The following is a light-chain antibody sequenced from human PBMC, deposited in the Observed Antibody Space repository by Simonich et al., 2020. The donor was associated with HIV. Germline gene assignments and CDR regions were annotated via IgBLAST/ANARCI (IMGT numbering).Light chain of an antibody. CDR2: DVS. Sequence: QSALTQPASVSGSPGQSLTISCTGTSSDVGSYNLVSWYQQHPGKAPKLMIYDVSKRPSGGSNRFSGSKSGNTASLTIAGLQAEDEADYYCSSYTSSSTLVFGGGTKLTVL. J-gene: IGLJ3*02. CDR3: SSYTSSSTLV. CDR1: SSDVGSYNL. V-gene: IGLV2-14*02.